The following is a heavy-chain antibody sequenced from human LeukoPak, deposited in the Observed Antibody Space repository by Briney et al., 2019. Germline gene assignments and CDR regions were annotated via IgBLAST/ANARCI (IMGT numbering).Heavy chain of an antibody. V-gene: IGHV1-2*02. CDR2: INPNSGGT. Sequence: ASVTVSCKASGYTFTGYYMHWVRQAPGQGLEWMGWINPNSGGTNYAQKFQGRVTMTRDTSISTAYMELSRLRSDDTAVYYCARDQYYDSSAYNQVCYWGQGTLVTVSS. CDR3: ARDQYYDSSAYNQVCY. D-gene: IGHD3-22*01. J-gene: IGHJ4*02. CDR1: GYTFTGYY.